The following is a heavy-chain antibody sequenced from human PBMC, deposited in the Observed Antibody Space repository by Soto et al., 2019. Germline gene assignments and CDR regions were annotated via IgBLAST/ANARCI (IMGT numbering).Heavy chain of an antibody. CDR2: IYYSGST. Sequence: SETLSLTCTVSGGSMRSYYWTWIRQPPGKGLEWIGYIYYSGSTNYNPSLKSRVTISVDTSKNQFSLKLSSVTAADTAVYYCVRDRRGRGYSYGGYYYGMVVWGQGTTVTVSS. J-gene: IGHJ6*02. D-gene: IGHD5-18*01. CDR1: GGSMRSYY. V-gene: IGHV4-59*01. CDR3: VRDRRGRGYSYGGYYYGMVV.